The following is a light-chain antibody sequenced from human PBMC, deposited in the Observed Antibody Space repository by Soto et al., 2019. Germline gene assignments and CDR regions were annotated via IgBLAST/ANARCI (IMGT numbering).Light chain of an antibody. CDR2: GAS. V-gene: IGKV3-15*01. Sequence: EIVMTQSPATLSVSPGERATLSCRASQSVRSNLAWYQQKPGQAPRLLIYGASTRETGIPARFSGSGSETDFTLTISGLEPEDFAVYYCQNYGNSPWTFGQGTKVDIK. CDR3: QNYGNSPWT. CDR1: QSVRSN. J-gene: IGKJ1*01.